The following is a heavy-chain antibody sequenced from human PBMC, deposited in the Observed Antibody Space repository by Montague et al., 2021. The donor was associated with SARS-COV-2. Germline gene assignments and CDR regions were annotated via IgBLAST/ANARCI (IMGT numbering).Heavy chain of an antibody. J-gene: IGHJ6*03. V-gene: IGHV4-34*01. D-gene: IGHD2-2*02. CDR2: INHTGST. CDR3: ARLGDGVVPAPILGVGPFYSYYYMDV. CDR1: GGSFSGYF. Sequence: SETLSLTCAVSGGSFSGYFWSWIRQPPGKGLEWIGDINHTGSTKHNPSLKSRVTISVDTSKNQFSLKVTSITAADTAIYYCARLGDGVVPAPILGVGPFYSYYYMDVWGKGTTVTVSS.